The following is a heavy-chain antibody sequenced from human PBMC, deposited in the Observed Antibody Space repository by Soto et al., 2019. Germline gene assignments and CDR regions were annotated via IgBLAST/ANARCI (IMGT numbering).Heavy chain of an antibody. V-gene: IGHV2-5*02. CDR1: GFSLSTTGVG. Sequence: QITLKESGPTLVKPTQTLTLTCTFSGFSLSTTGVGVGWIRQPPGKALEWLALIYWDDDKGYSPSLKSRLTITKDTSKNQVVLTMTNMDPVDTATYYCAHRFVWSGGSWFDPWGQGTLVTVSS. D-gene: IGHD3-9*01. CDR3: AHRFVWSGGSWFDP. J-gene: IGHJ5*02. CDR2: IYWDDDK.